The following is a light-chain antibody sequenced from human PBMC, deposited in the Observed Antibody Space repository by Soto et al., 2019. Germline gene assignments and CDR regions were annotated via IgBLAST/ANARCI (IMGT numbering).Light chain of an antibody. V-gene: IGLV2-18*02. CDR2: DVS. CDR3: SSYKSSSTYV. J-gene: IGLJ1*01. CDR1: SSDVGSYNG. Sequence: QSVLTQPPSVSGSPGQSVTISCTGTSSDVGSYNGVSWYQQPPGTAPKLMIYDVSNRPSGVPDRFSGSKSGNTASLTISGLQAEDEGDYYCSSYKSSSTYVFGPGTKVTVL.